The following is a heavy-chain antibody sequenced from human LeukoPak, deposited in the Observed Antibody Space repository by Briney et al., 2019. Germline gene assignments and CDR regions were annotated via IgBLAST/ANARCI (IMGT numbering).Heavy chain of an antibody. CDR2: IWYDGSNK. Sequence: PGRSLRLSCAASGFTFSSYGMHWVRQAPGKGLEWEAVIWYDGSNKYYADSVKGRFTISRDNSKNTLYLQMNSLRAEDTAVYYCARDRGLRYFDWLSPILEFSMDVWGQGTPVTVSS. D-gene: IGHD3-9*01. CDR1: GFTFSSYG. CDR3: ARDRGLRYFDWLSPILEFSMDV. V-gene: IGHV3-33*01. J-gene: IGHJ6*02.